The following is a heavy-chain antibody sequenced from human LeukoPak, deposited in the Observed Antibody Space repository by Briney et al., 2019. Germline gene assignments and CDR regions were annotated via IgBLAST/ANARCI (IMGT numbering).Heavy chain of an antibody. Sequence: ASVKVSCKASGYTFTSYAMHWVRQAPGQRLEWMGWINAGNGNTKYSQKFQGRVTITADESTSTAYMELSSLRSEDTAVYYCAREDRAYDSSGYFGPRVDYWGQGTLVTVSS. D-gene: IGHD3-22*01. J-gene: IGHJ4*02. CDR3: AREDRAYDSSGYFGPRVDY. V-gene: IGHV1-3*01. CDR1: GYTFTSYA. CDR2: INAGNGNT.